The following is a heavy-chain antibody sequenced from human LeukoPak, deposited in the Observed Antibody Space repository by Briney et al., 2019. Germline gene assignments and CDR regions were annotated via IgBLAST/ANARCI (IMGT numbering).Heavy chain of an antibody. V-gene: IGHV3-23*01. J-gene: IGHJ4*02. CDR1: GLFFSVHY. D-gene: IGHD2-21*02. CDR2: ISGSGGST. Sequence: GGSLTLSCVDSGLFFSVHYMNWVRQAPGKGLEWVSVISGSGGSTYYADSVKGRFTISRDNSKNTLYLQMNSLRAEDTAVYYCAKARGDSRGGFDYWGQGTLVTVSP. CDR3: AKARGDSRGGFDY.